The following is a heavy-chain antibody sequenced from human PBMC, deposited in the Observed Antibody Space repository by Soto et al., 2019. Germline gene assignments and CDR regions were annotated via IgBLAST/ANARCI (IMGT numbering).Heavy chain of an antibody. CDR1: GFTFSSYA. J-gene: IGHJ5*02. V-gene: IGHV3-23*01. D-gene: IGHD4-4*01. Sequence: PGGSLRLSCAASGFTFSSYAMTWVRQAPGKGLEWVSGISVDGRRTYYADSVKGRFTISRDNSENTLYLQMNSLRADDTAVYYCTKTVTLLPGNNWFDRWGQGTLVTVS. CDR2: ISVDGRRT. CDR3: TKTVTLLPGNNWFDR.